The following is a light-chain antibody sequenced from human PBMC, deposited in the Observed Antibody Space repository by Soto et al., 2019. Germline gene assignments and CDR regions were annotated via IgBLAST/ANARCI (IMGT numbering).Light chain of an antibody. V-gene: IGKV1-39*01. Sequence: DIQMTQSPSSLSASVGDRVTITCRASQSISTYLNWYQQKPGKTPNLLIYAASSLQSGVPSRFGGSGSGTDFTLTITSLLPEDFATYYCQQSYTALWTFGQGTKVEI. CDR1: QSISTY. CDR3: QQSYTALWT. J-gene: IGKJ1*01. CDR2: AAS.